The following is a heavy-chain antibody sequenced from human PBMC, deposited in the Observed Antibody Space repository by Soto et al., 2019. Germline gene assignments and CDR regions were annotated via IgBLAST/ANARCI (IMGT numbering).Heavy chain of an antibody. Sequence: QVHLVQSGAEVKKPGASVKVSCKASGYTFTSYGITWVRQAPGQGLEWMGWISAHNGNTDYAQKLQGRVIVTRDTSTSTAYMELSCLISDVSAVCYCARGRYGDYWGQGAVVTVSS. D-gene: IGHD1-1*01. CDR2: ISAHNGNT. CDR3: ARGRYGDY. V-gene: IGHV1-18*01. J-gene: IGHJ4*02. CDR1: GYTFTSYG.